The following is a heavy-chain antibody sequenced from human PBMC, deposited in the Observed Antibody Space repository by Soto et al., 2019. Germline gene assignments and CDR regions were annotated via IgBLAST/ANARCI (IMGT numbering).Heavy chain of an antibody. V-gene: IGHV4-4*02. CDR1: GDSITSSHW. J-gene: IGHJ4*02. CDR2: ISHSGST. Sequence: PSETLSLTCAVSGDSITSSHWWNWVRQTPGKGLEWIGQISHSGSTNYNPSLTSRVNKSDDKSKTHFSLKLTSVTAADTAVYYCAARHWWRCPWTDTRHGYWGQGTLVTVSS. D-gene: IGHD2-21*01. CDR3: AARHWWRCPWTDTRHGY.